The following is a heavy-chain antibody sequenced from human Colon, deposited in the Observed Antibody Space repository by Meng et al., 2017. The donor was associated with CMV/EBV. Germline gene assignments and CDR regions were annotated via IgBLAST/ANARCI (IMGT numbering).Heavy chain of an antibody. V-gene: IGHV2-5*05. CDR1: SGVA. CDR3: VHEAAAVAGAFDF. Sequence: SGVAAAWIRQPPGSAPDWRARFNGDGDKHYGASMQSRLTITRDTSKNDIVLTMTDMDPVDTATYYCVHEAAAVAGAFDFWGQGILVTVSS. D-gene: IGHD6-19*01. CDR2: FNGDGDK. J-gene: IGHJ4*02.